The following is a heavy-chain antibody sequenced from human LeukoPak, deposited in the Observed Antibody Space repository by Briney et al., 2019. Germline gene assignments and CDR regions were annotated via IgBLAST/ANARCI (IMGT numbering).Heavy chain of an antibody. CDR3: ARLTENTIVGATTIRTVNAFDI. Sequence: SETLSLTCAVYGGSFSGYYWSWIRQPPGKGLEWIGEINHSGSTNYNPSLKSRVTISVDTSKNQFSLKLSSVTAADTAVYYCARLTENTIVGATTIRTVNAFDIWGQGTMVTVSS. V-gene: IGHV4-34*01. CDR1: GGSFSGYY. D-gene: IGHD1-26*01. J-gene: IGHJ3*02. CDR2: INHSGST.